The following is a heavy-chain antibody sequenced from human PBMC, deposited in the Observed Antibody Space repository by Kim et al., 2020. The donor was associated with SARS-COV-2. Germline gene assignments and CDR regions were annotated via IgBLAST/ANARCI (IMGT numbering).Heavy chain of an antibody. CDR2: ISYDGSNK. D-gene: IGHD4-17*01. Sequence: GGSLRLSCAASGFTFSSYAMHWVRQAPGKGLEWVAVISYDGSNKYYADSVKGRFTISRDNSKNTLYLQMNSLRAEDTAVYYCARAPSDGDPIGVYYGMDVWGQGTTVTVSS. J-gene: IGHJ6*02. CDR3: ARAPSDGDPIGVYYGMDV. V-gene: IGHV3-30-3*01. CDR1: GFTFSSYA.